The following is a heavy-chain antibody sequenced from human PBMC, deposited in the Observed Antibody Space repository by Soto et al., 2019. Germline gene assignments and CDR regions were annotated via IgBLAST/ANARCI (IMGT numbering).Heavy chain of an antibody. Sequence: QVQLQESGPGLVKPSQTLSLTSTVSGGSISSGDYYWSWVRQHPGKGLEWIGYRSYSGSTYYNPSLKSRVTIVVDTSRNQFSLRLSSVTAADTAVYYRAREGGLAYCGGDCLYNWFDPWGQGTLVTVSS. D-gene: IGHD2-21*02. CDR3: AREGGLAYCGGDCLYNWFDP. V-gene: IGHV4-31*03. J-gene: IGHJ5*02. CDR2: RSYSGST. CDR1: GGSISSGDYY.